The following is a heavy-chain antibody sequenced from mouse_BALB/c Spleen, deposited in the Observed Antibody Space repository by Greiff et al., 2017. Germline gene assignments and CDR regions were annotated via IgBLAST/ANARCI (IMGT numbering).Heavy chain of an antibody. Sequence: EVQLQQSGAELVKPGASVKLSCTASGFNIKDYYMHWVKQRPEQGLEWIGWIDPENGNTIYDPKFQGKASITADTSSNTAYLQLSSLTSEDTAVYYCARGGVFDYWGQGTTLTVSS. J-gene: IGHJ2*01. CDR2: IDPENGNT. V-gene: IGHV14-1*02. CDR1: GFNIKDYY. CDR3: ARGGVFDY.